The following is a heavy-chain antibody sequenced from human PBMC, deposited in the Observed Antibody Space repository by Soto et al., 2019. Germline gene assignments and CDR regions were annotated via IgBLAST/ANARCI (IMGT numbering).Heavy chain of an antibody. J-gene: IGHJ4*02. CDR2: VYYTGST. CDR3: ARSIAVPSGHIDH. V-gene: IGHV4-59*01. D-gene: IGHD6-6*01. CDR1: GGSMSGYY. Sequence: QVQLQESGPGLVKPSETLSLTCRVSGGSMSGYYWSWVRLAPGKGLEWIGYVYYTGSTNYNPSLQSRVSISVDTSNKHFSLSLSLLTAADTAVYFCARSIAVPSGHIDHWGQGIRVTISS.